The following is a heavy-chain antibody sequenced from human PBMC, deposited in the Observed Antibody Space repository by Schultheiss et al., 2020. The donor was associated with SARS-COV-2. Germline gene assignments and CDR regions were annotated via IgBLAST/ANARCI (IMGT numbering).Heavy chain of an antibody. CDR1: GFTFDDYG. Sequence: GESLKISCAASGFTFDDYGMSWVRQAPGKGLEWVSAISGSGGSTYYADSVKGRFTISRDNSKNTLYLQMNSLRAEDTAVYYCAKDHSSGYYYDYWGQGTLVNVSS. CDR2: ISGSGGST. D-gene: IGHD3-22*01. J-gene: IGHJ4*02. CDR3: AKDHSSGYYYDY. V-gene: IGHV3-23*01.